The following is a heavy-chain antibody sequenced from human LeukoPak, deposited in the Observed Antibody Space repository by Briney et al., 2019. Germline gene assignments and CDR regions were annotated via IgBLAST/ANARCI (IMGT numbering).Heavy chain of an antibody. CDR1: GGSISSGAYW. Sequence: TSETLSLTCTVAGGSISSGAYWWTWIRQDPVKGLEWIRHIYYSGNTYYNPSLRSRVSISVDTSKNQFSLNLNSVTAADTAVYFCARGHSTSSPYFCNGMDVWGQGTTVTVSS. CDR2: IYYSGNT. CDR3: ARGHSTSSPYFCNGMDV. D-gene: IGHD6-6*01. J-gene: IGHJ6*02. V-gene: IGHV4-31*03.